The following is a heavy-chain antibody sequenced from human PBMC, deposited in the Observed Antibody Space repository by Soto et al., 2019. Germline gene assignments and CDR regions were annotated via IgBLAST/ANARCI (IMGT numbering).Heavy chain of an antibody. CDR1: GFTYSRYA. CDR2: ISGSGRST. Sequence: GGSLRPSCAASGFTYSRYAMRRVRQAPAHRLERVSAISGSGRSTYYPHPVTRRFTISSDNPKNTLYLQMNSLRAEDTAVYYCAKDARAKYFDYWGQGTLITVSS. V-gene: IGHV3-23*01. CDR3: AKDARAKYFDY. J-gene: IGHJ4*02.